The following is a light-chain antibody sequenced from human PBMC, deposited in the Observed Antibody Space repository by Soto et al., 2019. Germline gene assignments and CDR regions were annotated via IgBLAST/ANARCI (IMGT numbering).Light chain of an antibody. J-gene: IGKJ5*01. CDR1: QSVRRY. CDR2: DAS. CDR3: QQYGSSPIT. V-gene: IGKV3-20*01. Sequence: DIVLTQSPATLSLSPWERATLSCRASQSVRRYLAWYRQRPGQPPRLLIYDASNRAAGIPDRFSGSGSGTDFSLTISRLEPEDFAVYYCQQYGSSPITCGKGQRRAIK.